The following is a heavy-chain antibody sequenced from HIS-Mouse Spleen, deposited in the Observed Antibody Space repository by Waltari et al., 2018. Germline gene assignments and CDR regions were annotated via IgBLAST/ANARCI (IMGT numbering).Heavy chain of an antibody. D-gene: IGHD6-13*01. CDR3: AREIPYSSSWYDWYFDL. J-gene: IGHJ2*01. CDR1: GCPISSSSYS. CDR2: IYYSGST. Sequence: QLQLQESGPGLVKPSETLSLTCTVSGCPISSSSYSWAWLRQPPGKGLEWIGSIYYSGSTYYNPSLKSRVTISVDTSKNQFSLKLSSVTAADTAVYYCAREIPYSSSWYDWYFDLWGRGTLVTVSS. V-gene: IGHV4-39*07.